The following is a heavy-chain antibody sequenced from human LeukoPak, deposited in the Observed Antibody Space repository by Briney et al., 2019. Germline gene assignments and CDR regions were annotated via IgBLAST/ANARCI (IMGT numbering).Heavy chain of an antibody. Sequence: SVTVSCKASGGTFSSYTISWVRQAPGQGLEWMGRIIPILGIANYAQKFQGRVTITADKSTSTAYMELSSLRSEDTAVYYCARESAVPGVFDYWGQGTLVTVSS. CDR3: ARESAVPGVFDY. CDR2: IIPILGIA. V-gene: IGHV1-69*04. D-gene: IGHD1-14*01. CDR1: GGTFSSYT. J-gene: IGHJ4*02.